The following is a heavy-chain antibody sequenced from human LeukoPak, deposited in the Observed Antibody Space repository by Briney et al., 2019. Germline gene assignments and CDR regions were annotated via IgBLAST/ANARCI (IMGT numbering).Heavy chain of an antibody. Sequence: PGGSLRLSCAASGFTFSSYWMHWVRQAPGKGLVWVSRINSDGSSTSYADFVKGRFTISRDNAKNTLYLQMNSLRAEDTAVYYCARGGRYSYGNKNFDYWGQGTLVTVSS. CDR2: INSDGSST. D-gene: IGHD5-18*01. V-gene: IGHV3-74*01. CDR1: GFTFSSYW. CDR3: ARGGRYSYGNKNFDY. J-gene: IGHJ4*02.